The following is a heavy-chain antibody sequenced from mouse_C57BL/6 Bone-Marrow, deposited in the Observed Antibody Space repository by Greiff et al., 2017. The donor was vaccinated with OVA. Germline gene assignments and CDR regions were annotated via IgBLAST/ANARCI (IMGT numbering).Heavy chain of an antibody. J-gene: IGHJ2*01. CDR3: ARALARTPLDY. Sequence: QVQLQQSGAELVRPGASVKLSCKASGYTFTDYYINWVKQRPGQGLEWIARIYPGSGNTYYNEKFKGKATLTAEKSSSTAYMQLSSLTSEDSAVYFCARALARTPLDYWGQGTTLTVSS. CDR1: GYTFTDYY. V-gene: IGHV1-76*01. D-gene: IGHD6-1*01. CDR2: IYPGSGNT.